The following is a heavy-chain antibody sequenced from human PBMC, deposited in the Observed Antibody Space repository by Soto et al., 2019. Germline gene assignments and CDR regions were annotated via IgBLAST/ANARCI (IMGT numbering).Heavy chain of an antibody. CDR2: IWYDGSNK. Sequence: PGGSLRLSCAASGFTFSSYGMHWVRQAPGKGMEWVAVIWYDGSNKYYADSVKGRFTISRDNSKNTLYLQMNSLRAEDTAVYYFARDERAKWIRSYYYYYGMHGSGEGTPVTV. J-gene: IGHJ6*02. D-gene: IGHD5-12*01. V-gene: IGHV3-33*01. CDR1: GFTFSSYG. CDR3: ARDERAKWIRSYYYYYGMHG.